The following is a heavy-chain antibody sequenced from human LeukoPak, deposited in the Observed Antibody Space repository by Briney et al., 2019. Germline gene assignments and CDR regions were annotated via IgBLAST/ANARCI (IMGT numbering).Heavy chain of an antibody. CDR3: AKRPGYSSSWSVPGWFDP. V-gene: IGHV3-23*01. Sequence: GGSLRLSCAASGFTFSSYAMSWVRQAPGKGLEWVSAISGSGGSIYYADSVKGRFTISRDNSKNTLYLQMNSLRAEDTAVYYCAKRPGYSSSWSVPGWFDPWGQGTLVTVSS. CDR2: ISGSGGSI. CDR1: GFTFSSYA. D-gene: IGHD6-13*01. J-gene: IGHJ5*02.